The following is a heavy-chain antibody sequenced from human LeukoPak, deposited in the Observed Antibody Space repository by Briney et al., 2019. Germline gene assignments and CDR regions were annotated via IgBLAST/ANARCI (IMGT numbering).Heavy chain of an antibody. D-gene: IGHD3-22*01. V-gene: IGHV3-23*01. Sequence: GGSLRLSCAVSGITLSNYGMSWVRQAPGKGREWVAGISGSGGRTNYAAPAKGRFNTSREHPKNTLYLKMNSLRAEDTAVYFCARRGVVIRVILVGFHKEAYYFDSWGQGALVTVSS. CDR1: GITLSNYG. J-gene: IGHJ4*02. CDR2: ISGSGGRT. CDR3: ARRGVVIRVILVGFHKEAYYFDS.